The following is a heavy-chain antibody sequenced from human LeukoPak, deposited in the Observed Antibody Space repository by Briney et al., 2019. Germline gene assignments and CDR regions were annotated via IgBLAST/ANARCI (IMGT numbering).Heavy chain of an antibody. CDR3: ARGVGSGSYYNYYYYYMDV. CDR2: IIPIFGTA. V-gene: IGHV1-69*05. J-gene: IGHJ6*03. CDR1: GGTFSSYT. Sequence: ASVKVSCKASGGTFSSYTISWVRHAPAQGLEWMGGIIPIFGTANYAQKFQSRVTITTDESTSTAYMELSRVRSEDTAVYYCARGVGSGSYYNYYYYYMDVWGKGTTVTVSS. D-gene: IGHD1-26*01.